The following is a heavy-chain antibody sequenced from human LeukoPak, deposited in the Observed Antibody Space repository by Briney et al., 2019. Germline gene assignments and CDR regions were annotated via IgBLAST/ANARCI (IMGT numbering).Heavy chain of an antibody. J-gene: IGHJ4*02. Sequence: GGSLRLSCAASGFTFSSYSMNWVRQAPGKGLEWVSSISSSSSYVYYADSVKGRFTISRDNSKNTLYLQMNSLRAEDTAVYYCVREDTPATANYWGQGTLVTISS. D-gene: IGHD2-21*02. CDR1: GFTFSSYS. CDR3: VREDTPATANY. CDR2: ISSSSSYV. V-gene: IGHV3-21*04.